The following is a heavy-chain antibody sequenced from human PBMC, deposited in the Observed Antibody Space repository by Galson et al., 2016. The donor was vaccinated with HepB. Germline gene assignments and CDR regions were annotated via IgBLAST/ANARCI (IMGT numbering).Heavy chain of an antibody. CDR2: INPANGNT. J-gene: IGHJ4*02. D-gene: IGHD6-19*01. V-gene: IGHV1-3*01. Sequence: VKVSCKASGYTFISYLLHWVRQAPGQRLEWMGWINPANGNTKYSQNFQGRITITWDTSASTAHMELSSLRSEDTAVYYCARGWYSGSDYWGQGTLVTVSS. CDR1: GYTFISYL. CDR3: ARGWYSGSDY.